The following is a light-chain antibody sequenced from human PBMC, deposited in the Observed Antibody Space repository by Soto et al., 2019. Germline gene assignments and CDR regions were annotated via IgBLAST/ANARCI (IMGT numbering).Light chain of an antibody. CDR3: SSYTSSSLYV. Sequence: QSALTQPASVSGSPGQSITISCTGTSSDVGGYDYVSWYQHHPGKAPKLMIYDVSNRPSGVSNRFSGSKSGNTASLTISVLQAEDDADYYCSSYTSSSLYVFGTGTKVTVL. CDR1: SSDVGGYDY. CDR2: DVS. V-gene: IGLV2-14*03. J-gene: IGLJ1*01.